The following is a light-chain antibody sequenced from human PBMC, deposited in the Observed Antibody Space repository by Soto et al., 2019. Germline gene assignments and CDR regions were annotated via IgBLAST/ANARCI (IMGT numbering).Light chain of an antibody. CDR3: QQTDDFPLT. V-gene: IGKV1D-12*01. CDR2: ATS. J-gene: IGKJ4*01. Sequence: DIQSTQSPASLFSFLLDRVTITCRASQGIYSRLAWYQQKPGKAPELLIYATSTLQNGVPSRFSGSGFGTDFTLSISSLQPEDSASYFCQQTDDFPLTFGGGTKVDIK. CDR1: QGIYSR.